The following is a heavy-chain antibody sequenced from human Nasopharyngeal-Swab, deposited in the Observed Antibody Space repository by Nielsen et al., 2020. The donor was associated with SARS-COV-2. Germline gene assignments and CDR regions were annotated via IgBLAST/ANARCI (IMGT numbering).Heavy chain of an antibody. V-gene: IGHV1-24*01. CDR3: ARDSSLRWYSSSPPDY. Sequence: ASVKVSCKVSGYTLTELSMHWVRQAPGKGLEWMGGFDPEDGETIYAQKFQGRVTMTEDTSTDTAYMELSSLRSEDTAEYYCARDSSLRWYSSSPPDYWGQGTLVTVSS. CDR1: GYTLTELS. J-gene: IGHJ4*02. D-gene: IGHD6-6*01. CDR2: FDPEDGET.